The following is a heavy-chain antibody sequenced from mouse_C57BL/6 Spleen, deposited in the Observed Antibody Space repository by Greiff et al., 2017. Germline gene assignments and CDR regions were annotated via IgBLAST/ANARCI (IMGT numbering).Heavy chain of an antibody. CDR2: ISRGSSTI. CDR1: GFTFSDYG. CDR3: ARVGISPFAY. Sequence: EVQLMESGGGLVKPGGSLKLSCAASGFTFSDYGMHWVRQAPEKGLEWVAYISRGSSTIYYADTVKGRFTISRDNAKNTLFLQMTSLRSEDTAMYYCARVGISPFAYWGQGTLVTVSA. V-gene: IGHV5-17*01. D-gene: IGHD1-3*01. J-gene: IGHJ3*01.